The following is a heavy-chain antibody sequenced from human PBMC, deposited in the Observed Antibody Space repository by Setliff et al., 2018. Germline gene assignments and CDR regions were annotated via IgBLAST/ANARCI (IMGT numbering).Heavy chain of an antibody. J-gene: IGHJ4*02. V-gene: IGHV4-39*01. CDR1: GGSISSGSYY. D-gene: IGHD3-10*01. Sequence: SETLSLTCSVSGGSISSGSYYWGWIRQSPGKGPEWIGSMYYSGSTYYNPSLKGRVTLSVDTTKNQFSLKLTSMTAADTAVYFCARHLLVQGTYHFDYWGQGSPVTV. CDR2: MYYSGST. CDR3: ARHLLVQGTYHFDY.